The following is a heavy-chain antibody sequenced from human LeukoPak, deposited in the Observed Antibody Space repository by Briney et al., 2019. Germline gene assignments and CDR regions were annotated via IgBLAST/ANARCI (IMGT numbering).Heavy chain of an antibody. CDR3: AQTSGY. CDR2: ISTGGSPI. J-gene: IGHJ4*02. CDR1: KFTFSTYS. V-gene: IGHV3-48*01. Sequence: GGSLRLSCAASKFTFSTYSMNWVRQAPGKGLEWVSYISTGGSPIYYADSVKGRFTISRENAKNSLYLQMSSLRAEDTAVYYCAQTSGYWGQGTLVTVSS.